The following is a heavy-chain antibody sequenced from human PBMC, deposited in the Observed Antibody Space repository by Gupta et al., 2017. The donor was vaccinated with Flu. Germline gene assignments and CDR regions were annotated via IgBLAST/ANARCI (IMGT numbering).Heavy chain of an antibody. Sequence: GMHWVRQAPGKGLEWLAVIWHDGNNKFYGDSGKGRFTISRDNSKNILVLEMNSLRAEEKAVYYCARDGSTVTMAVGTAFDAWGRGTMVTVS. D-gene: IGHD4-17*01. CDR2: IWHDGNNK. CDR1: G. J-gene: IGHJ3*01. CDR3: ARDGSTVTMAVGTAFDA. V-gene: IGHV3-33*01.